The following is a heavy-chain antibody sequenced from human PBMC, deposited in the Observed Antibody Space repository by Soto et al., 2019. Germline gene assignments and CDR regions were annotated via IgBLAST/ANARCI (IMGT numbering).Heavy chain of an antibody. Sequence: SETLSLTCAVSGGSISSSNWWSWVRQPPGKGLEWIGEIYYSGSTYYNPSLKSRVTISVDTSKNQFSLKLSSVTAADTAVYYCARAQGPSAYYDFWSGSGGPYYGMDVWGQGTTVTVSS. CDR1: GGSISSSNW. CDR2: IYYSGST. V-gene: IGHV4-4*02. D-gene: IGHD3-3*01. CDR3: ARAQGPSAYYDFWSGSGGPYYGMDV. J-gene: IGHJ6*02.